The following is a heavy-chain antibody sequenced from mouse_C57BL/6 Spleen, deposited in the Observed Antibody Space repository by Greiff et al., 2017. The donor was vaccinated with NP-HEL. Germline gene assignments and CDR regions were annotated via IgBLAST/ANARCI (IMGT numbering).Heavy chain of an antibody. CDR2: INPSNGGT. D-gene: IGHD1-1*01. CDR3: AFTTVVAGAFAY. V-gene: IGHV1-53*01. Sequence: QVQLKQPGTELVKPGASVKLSCKASGYTFTSYWMHWVKQRPGQGLEWIGNINPSNGGTNYNEKFKSKATLTVDKSSSTAYMQLSSLTSEDSAVYYCAFTTVVAGAFAYWGQGTLVTVSA. J-gene: IGHJ3*01. CDR1: GYTFTSYW.